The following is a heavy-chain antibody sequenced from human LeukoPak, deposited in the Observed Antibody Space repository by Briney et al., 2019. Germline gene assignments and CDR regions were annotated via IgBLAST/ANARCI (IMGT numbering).Heavy chain of an antibody. CDR3: ARLYFYGSGSYSY. V-gene: IGHV3-48*01. Sequence: GGSLRLSCAPSGFTFSSYSMNWVRQAPGKGLEWVSYISSSGTNIHYADSVKGRFTISRDNAKNTLYLQMSSLRAEDTAVYYCARLYFYGSGSYSYWGQGTLVTVSS. CDR2: ISSSGTNI. D-gene: IGHD3-10*01. J-gene: IGHJ4*02. CDR1: GFTFSSYS.